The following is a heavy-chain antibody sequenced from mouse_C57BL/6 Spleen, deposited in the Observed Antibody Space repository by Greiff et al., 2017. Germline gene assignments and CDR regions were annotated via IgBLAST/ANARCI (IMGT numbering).Heavy chain of an antibody. J-gene: IGHJ2*01. V-gene: IGHV1-52*01. Sequence: QVQLQQPGAELVRPGSSVKLSCKASGYTFTSYWMHWVKQRPIQGLEWIGNIDPSDSETHYNQKFKDKATLTVDKSSSTAYMQLISLTSEDSAVYFVARGGDYCNYVMDYWGQGTTLTVSS. D-gene: IGHD2-1*01. CDR2: IDPSDSET. CDR1: GYTFTSYW. CDR3: ARGGDYCNYVMDY.